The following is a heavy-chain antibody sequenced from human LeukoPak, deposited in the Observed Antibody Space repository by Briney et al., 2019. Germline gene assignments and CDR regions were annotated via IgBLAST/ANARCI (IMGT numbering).Heavy chain of an antibody. Sequence: GGSLRLSCAASGFTFSSYAMSWVRQAPGRGREWVSAISGSGGSTYYADSVEGRFTRSRDNYTKQLYLQMTSLRAEDTAIYYCAKDPPIGGLRYYYYGMDVWGQGTTVTVSS. CDR1: GFTFSSYA. CDR3: AKDPPIGGLRYYYYGMDV. J-gene: IGHJ6*02. CDR2: ISGSGGST. V-gene: IGHV3-23*01. D-gene: IGHD3-16*01.